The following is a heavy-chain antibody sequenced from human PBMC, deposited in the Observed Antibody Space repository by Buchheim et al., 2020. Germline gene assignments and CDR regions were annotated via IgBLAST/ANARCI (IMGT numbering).Heavy chain of an antibody. CDR2: INSDGTKA. V-gene: IGHV3-74*01. Sequence: QLVESGGGFFHPGGSLRLSCAASGFTAGGYWMHWVRQAPGKGLVWVSRINSDGTKAIYADSVRGRFTTSRDNAKNPLYLQMNSLRAEDTAVYYCASNYGDYDLDAFDIWGQGT. J-gene: IGHJ3*02. D-gene: IGHD4-17*01. CDR3: ASNYGDYDLDAFDI. CDR1: GFTAGGYW.